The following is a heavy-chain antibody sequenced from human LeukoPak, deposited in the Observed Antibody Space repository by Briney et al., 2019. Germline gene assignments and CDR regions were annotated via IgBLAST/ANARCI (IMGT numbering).Heavy chain of an antibody. Sequence: ASVKVSCKASGYTFTSYDINWVRQATGQGLEWMGWMNPNSGNTGYAQKLQGRVTMTRNTSISTAYMELSSLRSEDTAVYYCARGNSSSWYYYYYMDVWGKGTTVTVSS. CDR3: ARGNSSSWYYYYYMDV. V-gene: IGHV1-8*01. CDR1: GYTFTSYD. CDR2: MNPNSGNT. D-gene: IGHD6-13*01. J-gene: IGHJ6*03.